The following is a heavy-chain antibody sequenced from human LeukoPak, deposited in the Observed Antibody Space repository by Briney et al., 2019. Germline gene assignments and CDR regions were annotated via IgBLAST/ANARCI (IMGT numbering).Heavy chain of an antibody. D-gene: IGHD3-10*01. J-gene: IGHJ5*02. CDR2: IKKDGSEK. CDR3: ATNILVRDIINWFDP. CDR1: GFTFSSYW. Sequence: GGSLRLSCAASGFTFSSYWMSWVRQAPGKGLEWVANIKKDGSEKYYVDSVKGRFTISRDNAKTSLYLQMNSLRAEDTAVYYCATNILVRDIINWFDPWGQGTLVTVSS. V-gene: IGHV3-7*03.